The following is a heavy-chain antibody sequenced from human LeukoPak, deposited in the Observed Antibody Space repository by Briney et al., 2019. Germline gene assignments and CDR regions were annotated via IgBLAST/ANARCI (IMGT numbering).Heavy chain of an antibody. J-gene: IGHJ4*02. CDR3: ARGPARGYCSSTSCYVFDY. Sequence: PSETLSLTCTVSGGSISSYYWSWIRQPPGKGLEWIGYIYYSGSTNYNPSLKSRVTISVDTSKNQFSLKLSSVTAADTAVYYCARGPARGYCSSTSCYVFDYWGQGSLVIVSS. D-gene: IGHD2-2*01. V-gene: IGHV4-59*01. CDR2: IYYSGST. CDR1: GGSISSYY.